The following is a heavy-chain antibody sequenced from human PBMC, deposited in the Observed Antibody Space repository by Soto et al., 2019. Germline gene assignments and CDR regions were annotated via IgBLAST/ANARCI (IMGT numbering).Heavy chain of an antibody. CDR3: ARLDFWSGYYNPRDY. D-gene: IGHD3-3*01. Sequence: EVQLLESGGDLVQPGGSLRLSCAASGFTFSTYAMSWVRQAPGKGLEWVSAISGSGGSTYYADSVKGRFTISRDNSKNTLYLQMNSLRAEDTAVYYCARLDFWSGYYNPRDYWGQGTLVTVSS. CDR2: ISGSGGST. J-gene: IGHJ4*02. CDR1: GFTFSTYA. V-gene: IGHV3-23*01.